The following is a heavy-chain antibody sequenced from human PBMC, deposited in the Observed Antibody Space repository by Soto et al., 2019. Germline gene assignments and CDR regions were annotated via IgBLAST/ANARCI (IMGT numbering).Heavy chain of an antibody. J-gene: IGHJ4*02. CDR2: INHSGST. Sequence: SETLSLTCAVYGGSFSGYYWSWIRQPPGNGLEWIGEINHSGSTNYNPSLKSRVTISVDTSKNQFSLKLSSVTAADTAVYYCARGFLDWVGYYDSSGYYSTYYFDYWGQGTLVTVSS. V-gene: IGHV4-34*01. CDR3: ARGFLDWVGYYDSSGYYSTYYFDY. CDR1: GGSFSGYY. D-gene: IGHD3-22*01.